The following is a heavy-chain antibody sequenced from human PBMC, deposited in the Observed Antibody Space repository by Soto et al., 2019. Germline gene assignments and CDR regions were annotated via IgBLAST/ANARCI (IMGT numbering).Heavy chain of an antibody. V-gene: IGHV4-4*02. CDR3: ASVRGGYYYAMDV. D-gene: IGHD3-10*02. CDR1: GGSISSSNW. Sequence: QVQLQESGPGLVKPSGTLSLTCAVSGGSISSSNWWSWVRQPPGKGLEWIGEIYHSGSTNYNPSLKRRVTXSXDEXKNQFSLKLSSVTAADTAVYYCASVRGGYYYAMDVWGQGTTVTVSS. CDR2: IYHSGST. J-gene: IGHJ6*02.